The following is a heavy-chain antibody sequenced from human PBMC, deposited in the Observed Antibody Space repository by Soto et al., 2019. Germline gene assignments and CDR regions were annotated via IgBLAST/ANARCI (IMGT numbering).Heavy chain of an antibody. CDR1: GYTFTGYY. V-gene: IGHV1-2*02. CDR2: INPNSGGT. D-gene: IGHD1-26*01. J-gene: IGHJ5*02. Sequence: QVQLVQSGAEVKKPGASVKVSCKASGYTFTGYYMHWVRQAPGQGLEWMGWINPNSGGTNYAQKFQGRVTMTRDTSISTAYMELRRLRSDETAVYYCASIFGWELLQSGWFDPWGQGTLVTVSS. CDR3: ASIFGWELLQSGWFDP.